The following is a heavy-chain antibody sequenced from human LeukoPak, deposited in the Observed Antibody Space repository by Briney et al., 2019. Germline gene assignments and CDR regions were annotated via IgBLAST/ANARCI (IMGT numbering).Heavy chain of an antibody. CDR3: ARDVGYYYDSSGYYYGY. J-gene: IGHJ4*02. CDR1: GGTFSSHA. Sequence: ASVKVSCKASGGTFSSHAISWVRQAPGQGLEWMGGIIPIFGTANYAQKFQGRVTITTDESTSTAYMELSSLRSEDTAVYYCARDVGYYYDSSGYYYGYWGQGTLVTVSS. V-gene: IGHV1-69*05. CDR2: IIPIFGTA. D-gene: IGHD3-22*01.